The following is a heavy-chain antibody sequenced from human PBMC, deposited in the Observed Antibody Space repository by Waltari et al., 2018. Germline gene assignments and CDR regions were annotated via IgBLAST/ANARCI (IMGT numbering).Heavy chain of an antibody. D-gene: IGHD4-17*01. CDR2: INHSGST. V-gene: IGHV4-34*01. CDR3: ARGLSLRCWFDP. J-gene: IGHJ5*02. CDR1: GGSFSGYY. Sequence: QVQLQQWGAGLLKPSETLSLTCAVYGGSFSGYYWSWIRQPPGKGLEWIGEINHSGSTNYTPSRKSRVTISVDTSKNQFSLKLSSLTAADTAVYYCARGLSLRCWFDPWGQGTLVTVSS.